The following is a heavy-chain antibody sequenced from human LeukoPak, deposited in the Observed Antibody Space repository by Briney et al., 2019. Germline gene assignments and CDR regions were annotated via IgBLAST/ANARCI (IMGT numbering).Heavy chain of an antibody. Sequence: GRSLRLSCAASGFTFSSHAINWVRQAPGKGLEWVAVIWYDGSEGYYADSVKGRFTISRDNSRNTAYLQMNSLRVEDTAVYFCARDARRAFDIWGQGTMVTVSS. CDR2: IWYDGSEG. V-gene: IGHV3-33*01. CDR3: ARDARRAFDI. J-gene: IGHJ3*02. CDR1: GFTFSSHA.